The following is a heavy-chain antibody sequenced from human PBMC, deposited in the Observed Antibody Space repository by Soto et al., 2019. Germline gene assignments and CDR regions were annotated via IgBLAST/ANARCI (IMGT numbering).Heavy chain of an antibody. Sequence: GESLKISCKGSGYSFTSYWIGWVRQMPGKGLEWMGIIYPGDSDTRYSPSFQGQVTISADKSISTAYLQWSSLKASDTAMYYCERNVPCTYGGYYGMEVWGQGTTVTVSS. CDR1: GYSFTSYW. D-gene: IGHD4-17*01. J-gene: IGHJ6*02. CDR3: ERNVPCTYGGYYGMEV. CDR2: IYPGDSDT. V-gene: IGHV5-51*01.